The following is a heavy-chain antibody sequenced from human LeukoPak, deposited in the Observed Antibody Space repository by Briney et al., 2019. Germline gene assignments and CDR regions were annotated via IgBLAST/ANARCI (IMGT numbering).Heavy chain of an antibody. CDR3: TKDPNGDYVGAFDP. CDR2: ITGNRGPT. D-gene: IGHD4-17*01. CDR1: GFTFSSFA. V-gene: IGHV3-23*01. Sequence: PGGSLRLSCAASGFTFSSFAMTWVRQAPRKGLEWVSSITGNRGPTYNTDSVKGRFTISRDNSQNTLYLQMNSLRAEDTAVCYCTKDPNGDYVGAFDPWGQGTLVTVSS. J-gene: IGHJ5*02.